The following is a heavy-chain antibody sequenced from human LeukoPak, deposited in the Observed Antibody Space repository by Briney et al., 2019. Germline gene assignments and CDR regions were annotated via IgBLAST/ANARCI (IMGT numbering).Heavy chain of an antibody. D-gene: IGHD1-1*01. Sequence: SETLSLTCTVSGGSISGYYWSWIRQPPGKGLEWIGYIYSSGSTNYNPSLKSRVTISIDTSKNQFSLKLSSVTAADTAVYYCARINWNYFDYWGQGILVTVSS. CDR2: IYSSGST. CDR1: GGSISGYY. V-gene: IGHV4-59*01. J-gene: IGHJ4*02. CDR3: ARINWNYFDY.